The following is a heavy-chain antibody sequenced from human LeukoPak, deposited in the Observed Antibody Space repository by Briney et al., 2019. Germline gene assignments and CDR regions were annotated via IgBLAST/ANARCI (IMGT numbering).Heavy chain of an antibody. D-gene: IGHD3-22*01. CDR2: ISSSSSTI. CDR1: GFTFSSYS. V-gene: IGHV3-48*04. CDR3: ARDYYDSSGYYVGLDW. Sequence: PGGSLRLSCAASGFTFSSYSMNWVRQAPGKGLEWVSYISSSSSTIYYADSVKGRFTISRDNAKNSLYLQMNSLRAEDTAVYYCARDYYDSSGYYVGLDWWGQGTLVTVSS. J-gene: IGHJ4*02.